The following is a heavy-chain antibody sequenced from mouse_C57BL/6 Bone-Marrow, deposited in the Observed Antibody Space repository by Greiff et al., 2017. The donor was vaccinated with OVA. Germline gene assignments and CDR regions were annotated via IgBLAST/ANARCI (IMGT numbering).Heavy chain of an antibody. D-gene: IGHD2-1*01. CDR1: GYTFTSYT. J-gene: IGHJ2*01. Sequence: QVQLQQSGAELARPGASVKMSCKASGYTFTSYTMHWVKQRPGQGLEWIGYINPSSGYTKYNQKFKDKATLTADKSSSTAYMQRSSLTSEYSAVYYCARVGLLWLYYFDYWGQGTTLTVSS. CDR2: INPSSGYT. V-gene: IGHV1-4*01. CDR3: ARVGLLWLYYFDY.